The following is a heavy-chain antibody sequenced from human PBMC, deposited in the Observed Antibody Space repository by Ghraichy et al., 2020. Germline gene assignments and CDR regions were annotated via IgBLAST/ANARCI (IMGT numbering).Heavy chain of an antibody. CDR3: ARLGPHIEVAGSGGIDS. CDR2: IFYTGGT. J-gene: IGHJ4*02. Sequence: SETLSLTCSVSGDSINSNNYYWGWIRQSPGMGLEWIGSIFYTGGTYYNPSLKSRVTMSVDNSKSHFSLKLTSVTATDTAVYYCARLGPHIEVAGSGGIDSWGQGTLVTVSS. V-gene: IGHV4-39*02. CDR1: GDSINSNNYY. D-gene: IGHD6-19*01.